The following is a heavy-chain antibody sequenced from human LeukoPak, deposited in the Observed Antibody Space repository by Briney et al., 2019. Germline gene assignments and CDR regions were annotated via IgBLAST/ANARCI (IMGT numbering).Heavy chain of an antibody. J-gene: IGHJ2*01. CDR2: IYSGGST. Sequence: PGGSLRLSCAASGFTVSSNYMSWVRQAPGKGLEWVSVIYSGGSTYYADSVKGRFTISRDNAKNSLYLQLNSLRVEDTAIYYCARADLEWYLDLWGRGTLVTVSS. CDR3: ARADLEWYLDL. V-gene: IGHV3-66*01. CDR1: GFTVSSNY.